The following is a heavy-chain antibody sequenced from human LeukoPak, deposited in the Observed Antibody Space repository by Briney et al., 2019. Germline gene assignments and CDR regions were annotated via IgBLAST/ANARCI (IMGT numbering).Heavy chain of an antibody. J-gene: IGHJ4*02. CDR3: ARDFEVVTAIPWYFDY. V-gene: IGHV1-2*02. Sequence: GASVKVSCKASGYTFTGYYMHWVRQAPGQGLEWMGWINPNSGGRNYAQKYQGRVTMTRDTSISTAYMELSRLRSDDTAVYYCARDFEVVTAIPWYFDYWGQGTLVTVSS. CDR1: GYTFTGYY. CDR2: INPNSGGR. D-gene: IGHD2-21*02.